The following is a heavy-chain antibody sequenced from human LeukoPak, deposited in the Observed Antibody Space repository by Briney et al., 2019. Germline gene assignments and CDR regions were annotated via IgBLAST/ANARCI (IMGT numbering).Heavy chain of an antibody. J-gene: IGHJ5*02. Sequence: SETLSLTCTVSGGSISSYYWSWIRQPPGKSLEWIGYIHYSGNTKYNPSLKSRVTISLDTSKNQFSLKLSSVTAADTAVYYRVGPGPQAPANWFDPWGQGTVVTVSS. CDR3: VGPGPQAPANWFDP. V-gene: IGHV4-59*01. CDR1: GGSISSYY. CDR2: IHYSGNT.